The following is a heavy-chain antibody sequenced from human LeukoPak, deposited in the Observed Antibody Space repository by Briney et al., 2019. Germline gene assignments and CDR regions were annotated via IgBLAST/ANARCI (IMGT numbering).Heavy chain of an antibody. CDR1: GYTFTSYG. Sequence: ASVKVSCKASGYTFTSYGISWVRQAPGQGLEGMGGIIPIFGIPDSAQKFQGRLTITADESTTTAYMELSSLRSDDTAIYYCGLSGNYYYYYMDVWGKGTTVTISS. J-gene: IGHJ6*03. CDR3: GLSGNYYYYYMDV. CDR2: IIPIFGIP. V-gene: IGHV1-69*13. D-gene: IGHD6-25*01.